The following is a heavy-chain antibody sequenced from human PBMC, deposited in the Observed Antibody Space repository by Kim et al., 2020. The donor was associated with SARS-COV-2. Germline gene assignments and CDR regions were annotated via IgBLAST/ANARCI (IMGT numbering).Heavy chain of an antibody. J-gene: IGHJ5*02. D-gene: IGHD3-22*01. CDR2: ISCCDGGT. CDR1: GFTFSTYS. V-gene: IGHV3-23*01. Sequence: GGSLRLSFAASGFTFSTYSMNWVRQAPGKGLEWVSTISCCDGGTYYADSVKGRFTISRDNSKNTLYLQMNSLRAEDSAVYYCAKDLRPYYHHSSELGAWGQGTLVTVSS. CDR3: AKDLRPYYHHSSELGA.